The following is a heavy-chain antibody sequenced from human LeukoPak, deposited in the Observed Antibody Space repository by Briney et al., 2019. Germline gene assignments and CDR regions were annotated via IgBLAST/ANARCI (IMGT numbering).Heavy chain of an antibody. D-gene: IGHD6-13*01. V-gene: IGHV4-39*07. J-gene: IGHJ4*02. CDR1: GGSISSSSYY. Sequence: SETLSLTCTVSGGSISSSSYYWGWIRQPPGKGLEWIGSIYYSGSTYYNPSLKSRVTISVDTSKNQFSLKLSSVTAADTAVYYCARDYEINLPGIAAAGGSGGPQIFDYWGQGTPVTVSS. CDR2: IYYSGST. CDR3: ARDYEINLPGIAAAGGSGGPQIFDY.